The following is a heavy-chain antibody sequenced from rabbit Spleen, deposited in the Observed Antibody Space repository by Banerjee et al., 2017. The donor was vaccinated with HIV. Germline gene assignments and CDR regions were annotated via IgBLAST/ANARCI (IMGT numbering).Heavy chain of an antibody. V-gene: IGHV1S45*01. CDR1: GFSFSNIYW. CDR3: VREAGYGGYGDGNL. J-gene: IGHJ4*01. D-gene: IGHD6-1*01. CDR2: VDSGDGDT. Sequence: QQQLEESGGGLVKPGGTLTLTCTASGFSFSNIYWICWVRQAPGKGLEWIACVDSGDGDTYYANWAKGRFPISKTSSTTVTLQMTSLTAADTATYFCVREAGYGGYGDGNLWGPGTLVTVS.